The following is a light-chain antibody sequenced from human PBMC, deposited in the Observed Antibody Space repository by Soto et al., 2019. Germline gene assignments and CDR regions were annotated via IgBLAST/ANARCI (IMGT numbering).Light chain of an antibody. J-gene: IGLJ3*02. Sequence: QSALTQPASVSGSAGQSITISCSGTMRDVGAYNLVSWYQQHPGTAPKLIIYEVRNRPSGLSPRFSGSRSGNTASLTISGLPSEDAGDYYCSAYNARSTPVFGGGTKLTVL. V-gene: IGLV2-14*01. CDR1: MRDVGAYNL. CDR2: EVR. CDR3: SAYNARSTPV.